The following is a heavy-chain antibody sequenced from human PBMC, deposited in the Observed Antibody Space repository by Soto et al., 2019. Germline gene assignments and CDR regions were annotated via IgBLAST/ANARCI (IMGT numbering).Heavy chain of an antibody. J-gene: IGHJ5*02. V-gene: IGHV4-39*01. CDR1: GGSISSSSYY. Sequence: SETLSLTCTVSGGSISSSSYYWGWIRQPPGKGLEWIGSIYYSGSTYYNPSLKSRVTISVDTSKNQFSLKLSSVTAADTAVYYCARHGRTRKSLEYSSSDNWFDPWGQGTLVTVSS. D-gene: IGHD6-6*01. CDR3: ARHGRTRKSLEYSSSDNWFDP. CDR2: IYYSGST.